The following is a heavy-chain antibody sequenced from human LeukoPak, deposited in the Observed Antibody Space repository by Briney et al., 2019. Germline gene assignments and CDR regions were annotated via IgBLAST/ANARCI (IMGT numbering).Heavy chain of an antibody. CDR1: GLTFTFSTSG. D-gene: IGHD3-16*02. CDR3: AREGGTIEIGGFDY. V-gene: IGHV3-30*02. Sequence: GGSLRLSCAASGLTFTFSTSGIHWVRQAPGKGLEWVAFIQYDGSEKYYADSVKGRCTTSRDNSKNTVYLQMNSLTGEDTAIYYCAREGGTIEIGGFDYWGQGTLVTVSS. J-gene: IGHJ4*02. CDR2: IQYDGSEK.